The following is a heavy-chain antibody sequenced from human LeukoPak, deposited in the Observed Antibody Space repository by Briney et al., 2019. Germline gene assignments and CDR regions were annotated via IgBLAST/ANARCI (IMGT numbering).Heavy chain of an antibody. J-gene: IGHJ6*03. D-gene: IGHD3-16*01. CDR2: IWSDGSNE. V-gene: IGHV3-33*01. Sequence: GGSLRLSCAASGFTLSYYGMHWVRQAPGKGLEWVALIWSDGSNENYADSVKGRFTISRDTSRNTLYLQMHSLRAEDTAVYFCAREQRGGLSANLGGLFASYYTYYYMDVWGRGTTVTVSS. CDR1: GFTLSYYG. CDR3: AREQRGGLSANLGGLFASYYTYYYMDV.